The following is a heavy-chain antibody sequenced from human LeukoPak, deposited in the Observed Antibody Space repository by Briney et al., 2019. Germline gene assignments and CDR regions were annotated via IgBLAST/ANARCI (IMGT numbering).Heavy chain of an antibody. D-gene: IGHD4-17*01. V-gene: IGHV4-39*01. J-gene: IGHJ4*02. Sequence: SETLSLTCTVSGASISTSDWYWGWMRQPPGKGLVWIGSYYYSGIPSYNAALESRLTIFGDTSKNQFSLKLSSGTAADTAVYYCARRTNAYGAFYDSWGQGTLVTVSS. CDR2: YYYSGIP. CDR1: GASISTSDWY. CDR3: ARRTNAYGAFYDS.